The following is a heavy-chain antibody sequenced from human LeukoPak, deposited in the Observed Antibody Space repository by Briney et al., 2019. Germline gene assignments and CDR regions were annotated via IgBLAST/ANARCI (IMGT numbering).Heavy chain of an antibody. CDR3: ARDGFEIRWYHFDY. V-gene: IGHV1-2*02. Sequence: GASVRVSCKASGYTFTGYYMNWVRQSPGQGLEWMGWINPNSGVTNIAQKVEGRVTMTRDTFITTAYIELSRLRSDHTAVYYCARDGFEIRWYHFDYWGQGTLVTVSS. D-gene: IGHD6-13*01. CDR1: GYTFTGYY. CDR2: INPNSGVT. J-gene: IGHJ4*02.